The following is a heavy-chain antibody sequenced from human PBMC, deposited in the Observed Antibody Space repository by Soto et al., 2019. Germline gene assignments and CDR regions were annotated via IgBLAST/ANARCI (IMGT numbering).Heavy chain of an antibody. CDR1: GFTFSSYS. D-gene: IGHD3-3*01. V-gene: IGHV3-21*01. J-gene: IGHJ5*02. Sequence: GGSLRLSCAASGFTFSSYSMNWVRQAPGKGLEWVSSISSSSYIYYADSVKGRFTISRDNAKNSLYLQMNSLRAEDTAVYYCAGDVFGRAENWFDPWGQGTLVTVSS. CDR2: ISSSSYI. CDR3: AGDVFGRAENWFDP.